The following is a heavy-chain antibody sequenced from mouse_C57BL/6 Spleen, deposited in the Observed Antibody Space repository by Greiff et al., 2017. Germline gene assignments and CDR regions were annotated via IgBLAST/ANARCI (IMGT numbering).Heavy chain of an antibody. J-gene: IGHJ3*01. CDR2: IDPENGDT. V-gene: IGHV14-4*01. Sequence: VQLKESGAELVRPGASVKLSCTASGFNIKDYYMHWVKQRPEQGLEWIGWIDPENGDTEYATKFQGKATITADTSSNTAYLQLSSLTSEDTAVYYCTTGGYGWFAYWGQGTLVTVSA. CDR3: TTGGYGWFAY. CDR1: GFNIKDYY. D-gene: IGHD2-2*01.